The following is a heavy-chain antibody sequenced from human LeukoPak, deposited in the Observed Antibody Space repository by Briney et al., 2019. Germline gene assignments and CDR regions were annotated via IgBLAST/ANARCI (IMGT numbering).Heavy chain of an antibody. Sequence: ASVKVSCKASGYSFTSYALNWVRQAPGQGLEWMGWINTDTGTPTYAQGFIGRFVFSLDTSVSTAYLWVSRLKAEDTAIYYCAVSSSIMGIYYGMDFGGQGTTVTVSS. V-gene: IGHV7-4-1*02. J-gene: IGHJ6*02. CDR2: INTDTGTP. D-gene: IGHD2-8*01. CDR3: AVSSSIMGIYYGMDF. CDR1: GYSFTSYA.